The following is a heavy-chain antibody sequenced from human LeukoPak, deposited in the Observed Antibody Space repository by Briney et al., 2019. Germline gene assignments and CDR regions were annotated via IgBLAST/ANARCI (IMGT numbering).Heavy chain of an antibody. V-gene: IGHV6-1*01. CDR1: GDSVSSNSAA. D-gene: IGHD3-10*01. CDR3: ARERTVRGVIMREFDY. CDR2: TYYRSKWYN. J-gene: IGHJ4*02. Sequence: SQTLSLTCAISGDSVSSNSAAWNWIRQSPSRGLEWLGRTYYRSKWYNDYALSVKSRITTNPDTSKNQFSLQLNSVTPEDTAVYYCARERTVRGVIMREFDYWGQGTLVTVSS.